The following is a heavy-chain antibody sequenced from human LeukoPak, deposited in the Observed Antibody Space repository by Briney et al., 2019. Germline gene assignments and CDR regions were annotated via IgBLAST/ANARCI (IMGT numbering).Heavy chain of an antibody. CDR3: ARTSGYSYGHHFDY. CDR2: IYSGGST. V-gene: IGHV3-53*01. Sequence: PGGSLRLSCAASGFTFSSNYMSWVRQAPGKGLEWVSVIYSGGSTYYADSVKGRFTISRDNSKNTLYLQMNSLRAEDTAVYYCARTSGYSYGHHFDYWGQGTLVTVSS. J-gene: IGHJ4*02. CDR1: GFTFSSNY. D-gene: IGHD5-18*01.